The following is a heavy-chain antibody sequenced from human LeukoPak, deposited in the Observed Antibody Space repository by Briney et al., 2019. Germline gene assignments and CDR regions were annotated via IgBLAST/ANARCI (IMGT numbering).Heavy chain of an antibody. Sequence: SVKVSCKASGGTFSSYAISWVRQAPGQGLEWMGGIIPIFGTANYAQKFQGRVTITADESTSTAYMELSSLRSEDTAVYYCARDSRPKSTIFGVAMGIWGQGTLVTVSS. V-gene: IGHV1-69*13. D-gene: IGHD3-3*01. CDR1: GGTFSSYA. J-gene: IGHJ4*02. CDR2: IIPIFGTA. CDR3: ARDSRPKSTIFGVAMGI.